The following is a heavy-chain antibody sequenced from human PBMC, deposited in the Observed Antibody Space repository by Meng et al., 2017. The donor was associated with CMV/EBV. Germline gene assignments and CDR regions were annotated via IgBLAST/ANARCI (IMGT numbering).Heavy chain of an antibody. Sequence: SETLSLTCTVSGGSISSYYWSWIRQPPGKGLEWIGYIYYSGSTNYNPSLKSRVTISVDTSKNQFSLKLSSVTAADTAVYYCASTMYSGSSVDYWGQGTLVTVSS. V-gene: IGHV4-59*01. D-gene: IGHD6-6*01. CDR1: GGSISSYY. CDR2: IYYSGST. J-gene: IGHJ4*02. CDR3: ASTMYSGSSVDY.